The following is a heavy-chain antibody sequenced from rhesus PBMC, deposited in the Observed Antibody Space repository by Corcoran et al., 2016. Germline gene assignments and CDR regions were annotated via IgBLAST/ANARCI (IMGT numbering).Heavy chain of an antibody. V-gene: IGHV3-16*02. CDR3: TYFDY. Sequence: EVQLVESGGGLVQPGRSLRLSCTASGFTFSNCWMSGVRQAPGKGLYLVGRIKNKADGGTAAYAESVKGRVTSSRDDSKNTLYLQMNSLKTEDTAVYYCTYFDYCGQGVLVTVSS. CDR1: GFTFSNCW. CDR2: IKNKADGGTA. J-gene: IGHJ4*01.